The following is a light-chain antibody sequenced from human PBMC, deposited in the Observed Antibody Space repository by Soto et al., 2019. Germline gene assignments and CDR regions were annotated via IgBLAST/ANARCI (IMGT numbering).Light chain of an antibody. CDR1: QNIYNY. CDR3: QQTHSTPVT. V-gene: IGKV1-39*01. CDR2: AAS. Sequence: DIQLTQSPSSLSASVGDRVTVTCRTSQNIYNYLNWYQQTQGKAPKLLIYAASSVQSGVPLRFSGSGSWTDFTLTISSLQPEDVSTDYCQQTHSTPVTFGQGTRLEIK. J-gene: IGKJ5*01.